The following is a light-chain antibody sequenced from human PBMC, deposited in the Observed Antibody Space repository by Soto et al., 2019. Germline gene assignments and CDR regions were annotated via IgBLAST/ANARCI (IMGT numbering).Light chain of an antibody. CDR2: DTS. CDR1: QSVNSNY. CDR3: QQSCSSAYT. V-gene: IGKV3-20*01. Sequence: EIVLMQSPGTLSLSPGEGATLSCRASQSVNSNYLAWYQQKPGQAPTVLIFDTSSRATGIPVRFSGGGSGTDFALTVSRLEPEDFELYYCQQSCSSAYTFGGGNNVQFQ. J-gene: IGKJ4*01.